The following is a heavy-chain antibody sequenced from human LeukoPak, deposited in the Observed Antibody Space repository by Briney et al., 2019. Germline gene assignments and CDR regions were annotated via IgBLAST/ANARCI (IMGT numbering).Heavy chain of an antibody. D-gene: IGHD6-13*01. CDR3: ARQGTAAARPGDAFDI. CDR2: FYYSGST. V-gene: IGHV4-39*01. J-gene: IGHJ3*02. Sequence: PSETLSLTCTVSGGSISSSSYYWGWIRQPPGKGLEWIGSFYYSGSTYYNPSLKSRVTISVDTSKNQFSLKLSSVTAADTAVYYCARQGTAAARPGDAFDIWGQGTMVTVSS. CDR1: GGSISSSSYY.